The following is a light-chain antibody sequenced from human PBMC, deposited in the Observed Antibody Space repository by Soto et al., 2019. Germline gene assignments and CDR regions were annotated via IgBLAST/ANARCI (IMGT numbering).Light chain of an antibody. CDR1: SSDVGGYNY. V-gene: IGLV2-14*01. CDR3: SSYTSSSTV. Sequence: QSALTQPASVSGSPGQSITISCTGTSSDVGGYNYVSWYQQHPGKAPKLMIYEVSNRPSRVSNRFSGSKSGNTASLTISGLQAEDEADYYCSSYTSSSTVFGGGTKVPS. J-gene: IGLJ3*02. CDR2: EVS.